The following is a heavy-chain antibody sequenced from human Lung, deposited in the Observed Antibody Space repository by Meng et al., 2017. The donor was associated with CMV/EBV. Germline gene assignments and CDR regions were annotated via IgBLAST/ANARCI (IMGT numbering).Heavy chain of an antibody. V-gene: IGHV4-59*01. Sequence: LXCTVSGGPISSYYWSWIRQPPGKGLEWIGYIYYSGSTNYNPSLKSRVTISVDTSKNQFSLKMSSVTAADTAGYYCARDLGYCSSTSCYYYYGMDVWXQGTTVTVSS. CDR1: GGPISSYY. D-gene: IGHD2-2*01. CDR2: IYYSGST. CDR3: ARDLGYCSSTSCYYYYGMDV. J-gene: IGHJ6*02.